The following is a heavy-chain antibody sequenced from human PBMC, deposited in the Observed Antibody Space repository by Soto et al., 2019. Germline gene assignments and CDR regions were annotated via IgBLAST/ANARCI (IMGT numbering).Heavy chain of an antibody. CDR1: GFTFTSSA. V-gene: IGHV1-58*01. J-gene: IGHJ6*02. CDR2: IVVGSGNT. CDR3: AAVSSVPRVTTAYYYYGMDV. D-gene: IGHD3-22*01. Sequence: ASVKVSCKASGFTFTSSAVQWVRQARGQRLEWIGWIVVGSGNTNYAQKFQERVTITRDMSTSTAYMELSSLRSEDTAVYYCAAVSSVPRVTTAYYYYGMDVWGQGTTVTVSS.